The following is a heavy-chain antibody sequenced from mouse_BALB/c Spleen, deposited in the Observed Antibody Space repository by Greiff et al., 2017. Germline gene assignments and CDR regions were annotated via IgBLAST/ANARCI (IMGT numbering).Heavy chain of an antibody. CDR1: GFTFSSFG. Sequence: EVQGVESGGGLVQPGGSRKLSCAASGFTFSSFGMHWVRQAPEKGLEWVAYISSGSSTIYYADTVKGRFTISRDNPKNTLFLQMTSLRSEDTAMYYCARSETLFDYWGQGTTLTVSS. J-gene: IGHJ2*01. CDR2: ISSGSSTI. V-gene: IGHV5-17*02. CDR3: ARSETLFDY.